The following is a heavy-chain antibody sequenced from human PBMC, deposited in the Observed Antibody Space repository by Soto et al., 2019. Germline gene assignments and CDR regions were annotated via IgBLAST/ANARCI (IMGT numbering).Heavy chain of an antibody. CDR2: IFYSGST. CDR3: ARVGSSGWSPDY. J-gene: IGHJ4*02. D-gene: IGHD6-19*01. V-gene: IGHV4-59*11. CDR1: GGSISGHY. Sequence: SETVSLTCSLSGGSISGHYWTWIRQSPGKGLEWIGYIFYSGSTNYNPSLKSRVTISVDTSKNQFSLKMSSVTAADTAVYYCARVGSSGWSPDYWGRGTLVTVSS.